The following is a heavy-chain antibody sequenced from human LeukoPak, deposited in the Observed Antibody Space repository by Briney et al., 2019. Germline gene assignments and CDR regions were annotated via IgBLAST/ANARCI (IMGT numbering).Heavy chain of an antibody. D-gene: IGHD2-2*01. CDR1: GGSISSHY. J-gene: IGHJ5*02. CDR3: ARVVRYCSSTSCYFIGFDP. Sequence: SGTLSLTCTVSGGSISSHYWSWIRQPPGKGLEWVGYIYYSGSTNYNPSLKSRVTISVDTSKNQFSLKLSSVTAADTAVYYCARVVRYCSSTSCYFIGFDPWGQGTLVTVSS. CDR2: IYYSGST. V-gene: IGHV4-59*11.